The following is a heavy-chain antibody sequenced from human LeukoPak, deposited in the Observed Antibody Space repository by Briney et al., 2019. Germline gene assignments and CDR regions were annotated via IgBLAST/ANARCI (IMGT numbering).Heavy chain of an antibody. CDR3: ARGAKDDFWSGYTL. D-gene: IGHD3-3*01. V-gene: IGHV1-3*01. CDR1: GYTFTYYA. Sequence: ASVKASCKASGYTFTYYAIHWVRQAPGQRLEWMGWINAGNGNTKYSQKFQGRVTITRDTSASTAYMDLSSLRSEDTAMYYCARGAKDDFWSGYTLWGQGTTVIVSS. CDR2: INAGNGNT. J-gene: IGHJ6*02.